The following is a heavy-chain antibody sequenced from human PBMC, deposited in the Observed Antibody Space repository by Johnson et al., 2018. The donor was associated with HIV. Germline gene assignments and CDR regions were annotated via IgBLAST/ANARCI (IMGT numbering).Heavy chain of an antibody. CDR1: GFTFDDYG. CDR2: ISGSGGST. D-gene: IGHD6-6*01. CDR3: GWQLAGWNDAFDI. V-gene: IGHV3-23*04. J-gene: IGHJ3*02. Sequence: VQLVESGGGVVRPGGSLRLSCAASGFTFDDYGMSWVRQAPGKGLEWVSGISGSGGSTYYADSVKGRFTISRDNSKNTLYLQMNSLRAEDTAVYYCGWQLAGWNDAFDIWGQGTMVTVSS.